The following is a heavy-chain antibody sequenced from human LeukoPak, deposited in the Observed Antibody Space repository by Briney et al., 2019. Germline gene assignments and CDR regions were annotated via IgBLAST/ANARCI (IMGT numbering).Heavy chain of an antibody. D-gene: IGHD3-10*01. Sequence: SETLSLTCTVSGGSISSYYWSWIRQPPGKGLEWIGEINHSGRTNYNPSLKSRVTISVDTSKNQFSLRLTSVTAADTAVYYCVRYAGSDNRPDYWGQGTPVTVSS. CDR1: GGSISSYY. J-gene: IGHJ4*02. CDR2: INHSGRT. V-gene: IGHV4-34*01. CDR3: VRYAGSDNRPDY.